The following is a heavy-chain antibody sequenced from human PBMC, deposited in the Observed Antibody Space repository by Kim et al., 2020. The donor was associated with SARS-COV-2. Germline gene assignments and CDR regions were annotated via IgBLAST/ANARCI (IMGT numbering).Heavy chain of an antibody. Sequence: GGSLRLSCAASGFTFSSYSMNWVRQAPGKGLEWVSSISSSSSYIYYADSVKGRFTISRDNAKNSLYLQMNSLRAEDTAVYYCARDQETVTGFGGSWGEGTLVTVSS. CDR2: ISSSSSYI. J-gene: IGHJ4*02. CDR3: ARDQETVTGFGGS. CDR1: GFTFSSYS. D-gene: IGHD4-4*01. V-gene: IGHV3-21*01.